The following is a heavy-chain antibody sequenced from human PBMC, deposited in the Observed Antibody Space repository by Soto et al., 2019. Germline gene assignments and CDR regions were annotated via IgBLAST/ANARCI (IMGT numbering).Heavy chain of an antibody. D-gene: IGHD3-10*01. CDR3: ARDRRYYGSGRSNGMDV. CDR1: GYSISSGYL. V-gene: IGHV4-38-2*02. Sequence: SETLSLTCVVSGYSISSGYLWGFIRQPPGKGLEWIGTISHSGSTYSNPSLKSRVIISLDTSKNQFSLKLRSVTAADTAVYYCARDRRYYGSGRSNGMDVWGQGTTVTVSS. J-gene: IGHJ6*02. CDR2: ISHSGST.